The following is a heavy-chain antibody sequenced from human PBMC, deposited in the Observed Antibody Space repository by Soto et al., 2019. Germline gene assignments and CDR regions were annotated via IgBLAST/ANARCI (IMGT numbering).Heavy chain of an antibody. V-gene: IGHV3-30-3*01. Sequence: QVQLVESGGGVVQPGRSLRLSCTASGFIFSNYVMYWVRQAPGKGLEWVAFMSYDGTTKSYADSVKGRFTISRDKSQNTLYLQMNSLRPEDTGVYYCAREVLWSRYFDYWGQGSLVTVS. CDR1: GFIFSNYV. J-gene: IGHJ4*02. CDR2: MSYDGTTK. D-gene: IGHD3-10*01. CDR3: AREVLWSRYFDY.